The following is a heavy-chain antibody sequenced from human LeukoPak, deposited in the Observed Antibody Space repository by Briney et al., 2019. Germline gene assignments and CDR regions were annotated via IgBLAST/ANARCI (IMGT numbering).Heavy chain of an antibody. Sequence: GRSLRLSCAASGFTFDDHGMHWVRQAPGKGLEWVSGISWSSGIIGYADSVKGRFTISRDNAKNSLYLQMNSLRAEDTAVYYCARDGRGPAAAMPDYWGQGTLVTVSS. CDR3: ARDGRGPAAAMPDY. J-gene: IGHJ4*02. CDR2: ISWSSGII. D-gene: IGHD2-2*01. V-gene: IGHV3-9*01. CDR1: GFTFDDHG.